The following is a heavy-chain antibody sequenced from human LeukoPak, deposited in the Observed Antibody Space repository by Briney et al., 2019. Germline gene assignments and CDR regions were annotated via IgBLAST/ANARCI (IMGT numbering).Heavy chain of an antibody. D-gene: IGHD3-3*01. CDR2: IRYDGSNK. CDR1: GFTFSSYV. CDR3: TRLALFGSDY. J-gene: IGHJ4*02. Sequence: GGSLRLSCAASGFTFSSYVMHWVRQAPGKGLEWVAFIRYDGSNKYYADSVKGRFTISRDNSKNTLYLQMNSLKTEDTAVYYCTRLALFGSDYWGQGTLVTVSS. V-gene: IGHV3-33*08.